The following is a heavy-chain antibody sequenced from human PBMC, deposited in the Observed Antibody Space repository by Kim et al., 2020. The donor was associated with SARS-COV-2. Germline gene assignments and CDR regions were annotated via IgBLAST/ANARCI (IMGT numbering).Heavy chain of an antibody. CDR3: AKGEAFDI. CDR2: SNK. Sequence: SNKDYADSVKARFTISRDNSKITLYLQMNSLRAEDTAVYYCAKGEAFDIWGQGTMVTVSS. J-gene: IGHJ3*02. V-gene: IGHV3-30*02. D-gene: IGHD1-26*01.